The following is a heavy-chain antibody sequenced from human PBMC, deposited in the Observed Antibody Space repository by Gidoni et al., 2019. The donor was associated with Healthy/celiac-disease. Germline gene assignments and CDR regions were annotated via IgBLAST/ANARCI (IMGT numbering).Heavy chain of an antibody. CDR2: INPSGGST. Sequence: QVQLVQSGAAVKKPGASVKVLCKASGYTFTSYYMHWVRQAPGQGLEWMGIINPSGGSTSYAQKFQGRVTMTRDTSTSTVYMELSSLRSEDTAVYYCARDLGYSYGSGGLDYWGQGTLVTVSS. V-gene: IGHV1-46*01. D-gene: IGHD5-18*01. J-gene: IGHJ4*02. CDR1: GYTFTSYY. CDR3: ARDLGYSYGSGGLDY.